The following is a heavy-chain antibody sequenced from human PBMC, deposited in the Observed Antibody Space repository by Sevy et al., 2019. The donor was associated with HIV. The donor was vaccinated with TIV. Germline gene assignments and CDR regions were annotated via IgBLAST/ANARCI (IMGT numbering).Heavy chain of an antibody. V-gene: IGHV1-69*13. Sequence: ASVKVSCKASGGTFSSYAISWVRQAPGQGLEWMGGIIPIFGTANYAQKFQGRVTITADESTSTAYMGLSSLRSEDTAVYYCARIPRGYSSSWYNYYGMDVWGQGTTVTVSS. CDR2: IIPIFGTA. D-gene: IGHD6-13*01. CDR3: ARIPRGYSSSWYNYYGMDV. J-gene: IGHJ6*02. CDR1: GGTFSSYA.